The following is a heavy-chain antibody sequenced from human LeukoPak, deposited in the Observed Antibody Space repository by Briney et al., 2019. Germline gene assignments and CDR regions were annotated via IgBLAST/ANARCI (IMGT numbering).Heavy chain of an antibody. CDR3: ARKGISMTGSDY. CDR1: GYTFTGYY. CDR2: INPNSGGT. J-gene: IGHJ4*02. D-gene: IGHD3-22*01. V-gene: IGHV1-2*02. Sequence: GASVKVSCKASGYTFTGYYMHWVRQAPGQGLEWMGWINPNSGGTNYAQKLQGRVTMTRDTSISTAYMELSRLRSDDTAVYYCARKGISMTGSDYWGQGTLVTVSS.